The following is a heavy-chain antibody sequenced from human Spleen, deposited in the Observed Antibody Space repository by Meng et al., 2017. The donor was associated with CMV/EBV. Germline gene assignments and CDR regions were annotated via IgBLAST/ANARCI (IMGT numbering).Heavy chain of an antibody. CDR1: GGSFSGYY. V-gene: IGHV4-34*01. J-gene: IGHJ5*02. D-gene: IGHD4-11*01. CDR3: ARSPLQSDWFDP. CDR2: INHSGST. Sequence: CAVYGGSFSGYYWSWIRQPPGKGLEWIGEINHSGSTNYNPPLKSRVTISVDTSKNQFSLKLSSVTAADTAVYYCARSPLQSDWFDPWGQGTLVTVSS.